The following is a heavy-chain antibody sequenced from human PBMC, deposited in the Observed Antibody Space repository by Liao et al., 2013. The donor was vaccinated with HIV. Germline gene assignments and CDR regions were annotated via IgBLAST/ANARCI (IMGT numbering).Heavy chain of an antibody. CDR3: AAFMIRGIINDY. D-gene: IGHD3-10*01. CDR2: IYISGNT. J-gene: IGHJ4*02. V-gene: IGHV4-4*07. CDR1: GGSISSYY. Sequence: QVQLQESGPGLVKPSETLSLTCTVSGGSISSYYWSWIRQPAGGGLEWIGRIYISGNTNYNPSLKSRVTISLHSSRSQFSLRLTSVTAADTAVYYCAAFMIRGIINDYWGQGTLVTVSS.